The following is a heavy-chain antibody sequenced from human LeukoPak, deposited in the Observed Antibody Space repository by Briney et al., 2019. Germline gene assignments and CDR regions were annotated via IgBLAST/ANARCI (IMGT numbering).Heavy chain of an antibody. Sequence: SVKVSCKASGGTFSSHAINWVRQAPGQGLEWMGRIIPIFDITNYAQKFQDRVTITADKSTNTAYMELSSLRSEDTAVYFCARGLGTVTPPGASFDYWGQGTLVTVSS. CDR1: GGTFSSHA. D-gene: IGHD4-17*01. CDR3: ARGLGTVTPPGASFDY. CDR2: IIPIFDIT. V-gene: IGHV1-69*04. J-gene: IGHJ4*02.